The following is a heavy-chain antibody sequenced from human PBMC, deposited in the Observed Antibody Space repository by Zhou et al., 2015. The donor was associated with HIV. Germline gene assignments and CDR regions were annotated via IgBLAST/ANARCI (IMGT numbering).Heavy chain of an antibody. D-gene: IGHD6-6*01. CDR3: ARGHPRYSSSPLLIDY. Sequence: QVQLVQSGAEVKKPGASVKVSCKASGYTFTSFDINWVRQATGQGLEWMGWMNPNSDNTVYAQKFQGRVSMTRNTSISTAYMELTSLRSEDTAIYYCARGHPRYSSSPLLIDYWGQGTLIPSLQ. CDR1: GYTFTSFD. J-gene: IGHJ4*02. CDR2: MNPNSDNT. V-gene: IGHV1-8*01.